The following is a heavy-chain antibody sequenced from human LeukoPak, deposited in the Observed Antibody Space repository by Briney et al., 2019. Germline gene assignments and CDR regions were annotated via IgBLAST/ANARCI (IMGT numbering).Heavy chain of an antibody. Sequence: GGSLRLSCVASGFTFSSYGMHWVRQAPSKGLEWVAVISYDGSNKYYADSVKGRFTISRDNSKNTLYLQMNSLRAEDTAVYYCAKEGHYDYVWGSYRSEDYWGQGTLVTVSS. CDR3: AKEGHYDYVWGSYRSEDY. CDR1: GFTFSSYG. CDR2: ISYDGSNK. V-gene: IGHV3-30*18. D-gene: IGHD3-16*02. J-gene: IGHJ4*02.